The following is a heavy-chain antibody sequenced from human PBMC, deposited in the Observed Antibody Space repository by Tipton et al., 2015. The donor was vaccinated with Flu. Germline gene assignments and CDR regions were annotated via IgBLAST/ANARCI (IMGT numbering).Heavy chain of an antibody. D-gene: IGHD2-15*01. J-gene: IGHJ4*02. V-gene: IGHV4-61*02. CDR3: SRDFCSGGFCYPDY. CDR2: IYTTGST. Sequence: TLSLTCNVSGHSITTGSLYWNWIRQPAGKALEWIGRIYTTGSTTYNPSLKSRVTISVDTSKNRFSLKLSSVTAADTAVYYCSRDFCSGGFCYPDYWGQGTLVTVSS. CDR1: GHSITTGSLY.